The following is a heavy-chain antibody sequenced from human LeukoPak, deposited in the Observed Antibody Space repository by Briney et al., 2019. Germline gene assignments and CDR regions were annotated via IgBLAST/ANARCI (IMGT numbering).Heavy chain of an antibody. CDR2: ISSSGSTI. CDR1: GFTFSSYE. V-gene: IGHV3-48*03. Sequence: GGSLRLSCAASGFTFSSYEMNWVRQAPGKGLEWVSYISSSGSTIYYADSVKGRFTISRDNAKNSLYLQMNSLRAEDTAVYYCARALYDYVWGSFTRRLDYWGQGTLVTVSS. CDR3: ARALYDYVWGSFTRRLDY. J-gene: IGHJ4*02. D-gene: IGHD3-16*01.